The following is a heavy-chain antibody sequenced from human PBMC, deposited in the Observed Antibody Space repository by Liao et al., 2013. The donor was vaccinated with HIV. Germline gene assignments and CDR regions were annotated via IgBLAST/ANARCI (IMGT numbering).Heavy chain of an antibody. Sequence: QVQLQQWGAGLLKPSETLSLTCAVSGGSISSYYWSWIRQPAGKGLEWIGRMYTSGSTSYNPSLKSRVTMSVDTSKNQFSLKLSSVTAADTAVYYCARDFLRAFDIWAKGQWSPSLQ. CDR3: ARDFLRAFDI. V-gene: IGHV4-59*10. CDR2: MYTSGST. D-gene: IGHD2/OR15-2a*01. CDR1: GGSISSYY. J-gene: IGHJ3*02.